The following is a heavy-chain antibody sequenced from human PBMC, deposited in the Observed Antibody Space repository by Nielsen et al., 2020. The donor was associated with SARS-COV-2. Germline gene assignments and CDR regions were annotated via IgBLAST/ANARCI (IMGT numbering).Heavy chain of an antibody. CDR1: GFTFSSYS. CDR3: ARVLSYTFDI. D-gene: IGHD3-3*01. J-gene: IGHJ3*02. Sequence: GESLKISCAASGFTFSSYSMNWVRQAPGKGLEWVPSISSSSSYIYYADSVKGRFTISRDNAKNSLYLQMNSLRAEDTAVYYCARVLSYTFDIWGQGTMVTVSS. V-gene: IGHV3-21*01. CDR2: ISSSSSYI.